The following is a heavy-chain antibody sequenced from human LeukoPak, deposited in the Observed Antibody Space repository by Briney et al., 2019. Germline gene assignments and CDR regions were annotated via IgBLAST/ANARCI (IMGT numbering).Heavy chain of an antibody. D-gene: IGHD6-13*01. CDR2: TNTGNDDT. J-gene: IGHJ4*02. CDR1: GYIFSSYT. Sequence: ASVKVSCKASGYIFSSYTIHWVRQVPGQRLEWMGWTNTGNDDTRHSQRFQGRVTITKDTSASTAYLEMSSLRSGDSAVYFCAREGGSSWHLDYWGQGTLVTVSS. CDR3: AREGGSSWHLDY. V-gene: IGHV1-3*04.